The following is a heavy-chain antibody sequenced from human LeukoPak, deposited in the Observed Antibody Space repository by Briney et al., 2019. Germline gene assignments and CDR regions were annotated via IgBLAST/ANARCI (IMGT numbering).Heavy chain of an antibody. V-gene: IGHV4-59*01. J-gene: IGHJ6*02. Sequence: TSETLSLTCTVSGGSISSYYWSWIRQPPGKGLEWIGYIYYSGSTNYNPSLTSRVTISVDTSMNQFSLKLSSVTAADAGVYYCARDRWFGELSDTYGMDVWGQGTTVTVSS. D-gene: IGHD3-10*01. CDR2: IYYSGST. CDR3: ARDRWFGELSDTYGMDV. CDR1: GGSISSYY.